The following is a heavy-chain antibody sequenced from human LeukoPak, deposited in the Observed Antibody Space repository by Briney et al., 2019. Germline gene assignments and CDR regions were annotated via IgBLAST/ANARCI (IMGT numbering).Heavy chain of an antibody. CDR1: GYTFTGYY. Sequence: GASVKVSCKASGYTFTGYYMHWVRQAPGQGLEWMGWINPNSGGTNYARTFQGRVTMTRDTSISTAYMELSRLTYDDAGVYYCAREGVGAATAVWGQGTMVTVSS. CDR2: INPNSGGT. D-gene: IGHD6-13*01. V-gene: IGHV1-2*02. CDR3: AREGVGAATAV. J-gene: IGHJ3*01.